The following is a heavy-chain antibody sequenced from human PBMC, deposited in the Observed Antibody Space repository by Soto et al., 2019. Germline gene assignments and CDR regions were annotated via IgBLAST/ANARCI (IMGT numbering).Heavy chain of an antibody. CDR2: ISGSGGST. Sequence: GGSLRLSCAASGFTFSSYAMSWVRQAPGKGLEWVSAISGSGGSTYYADSVKGRFTISRDNSKNTLYLQMNSLRAEDTAVYYCAKGGAVRGVILSPLDYWGQGTLVTVSS. D-gene: IGHD3-10*01. CDR1: GFTFSSYA. J-gene: IGHJ4*02. V-gene: IGHV3-23*01. CDR3: AKGGAVRGVILSPLDY.